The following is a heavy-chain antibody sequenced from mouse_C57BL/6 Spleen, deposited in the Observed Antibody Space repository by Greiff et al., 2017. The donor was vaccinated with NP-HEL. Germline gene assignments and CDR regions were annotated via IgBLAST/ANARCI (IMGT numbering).Heavy chain of an antibody. CDR1: GFSLTSYG. CDR2: IWSGGST. CDR3: ARNDWDGAY. D-gene: IGHD4-1*01. J-gene: IGHJ3*01. V-gene: IGHV2-2*01. Sequence: VQRVESGPGLVQPSQSLSITCTVSGFSLTSYGVHWVRQSPGKGLEWLGVIWSGGSTDYNAAFISRLSISKDNSKSQVFFKMNSLQADDTAIYYCARNDWDGAYWGQGTLVTVSA.